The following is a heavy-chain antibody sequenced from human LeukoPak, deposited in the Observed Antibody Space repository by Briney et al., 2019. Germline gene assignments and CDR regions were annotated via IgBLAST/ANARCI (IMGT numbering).Heavy chain of an antibody. CDR3: ARAPSRIAAAGNYYYYYMDV. Sequence: ASVKVSCKASGYTFTSYDINWVRQAPGQGLEWMGWMIPNSGNTGNAQKFQGRVTMTRNTSISTAYMELSSMRSEDTAVYYCARAPSRIAAAGNYYYYYMDVWGKGTTVTVSS. J-gene: IGHJ6*03. D-gene: IGHD6-13*01. CDR1: GYTFTSYD. CDR2: MIPNSGNT. V-gene: IGHV1-8*01.